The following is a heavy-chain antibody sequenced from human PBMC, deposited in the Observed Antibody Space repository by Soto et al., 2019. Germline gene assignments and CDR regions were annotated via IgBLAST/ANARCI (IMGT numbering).Heavy chain of an antibody. CDR3: ARDHLDYEILIGYLDI. CDR1: GFTFDDYG. CDR2: INWNGGST. J-gene: IGHJ3*02. Sequence: EVQLVESGGGVVRPGGSLRLSCAASGFTFDDYGMSWVRQAPGKGLEWVSGINWNGGSTGYADSVKGRFTISRDKAKNSLYLQVNSPRAEDAALYHCARDHLDYEILIGYLDIWCQGTMVTVCS. D-gene: IGHD3-9*01. V-gene: IGHV3-20*01.